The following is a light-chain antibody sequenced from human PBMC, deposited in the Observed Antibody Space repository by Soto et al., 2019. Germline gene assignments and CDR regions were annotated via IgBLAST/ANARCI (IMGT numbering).Light chain of an antibody. CDR1: SSDIGAYNY. CDR2: EVT. J-gene: IGLJ1*01. V-gene: IGLV2-14*01. CDR3: NSYTPLSNRV. Sequence: QSVLTQPASVSGSPGQSITISCTGTSSDIGAYNYVSWYQQHPGKAPKLLIYEVTNRPSGVSDRFSGSKSGNTASLTISGLQADDEANYYCNSYTPLSNRVFGTRTTVTAL.